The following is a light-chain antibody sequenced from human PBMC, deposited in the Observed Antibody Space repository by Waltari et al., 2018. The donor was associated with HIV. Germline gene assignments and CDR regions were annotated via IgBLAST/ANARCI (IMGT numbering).Light chain of an antibody. CDR1: SSHIGSNT. V-gene: IGLV1-44*01. J-gene: IGLJ2*01. Sequence: QSVLTQPPSASGHPGQRVTISCSGSSSHIGSNTVNWYQQLPGTAPKLLIYNNNQRPSGVPDRFSGSKSGTSASLAISGLQSEDEADYYCAAWDDSLNGVIFGGGTKLTVL. CDR3: AAWDDSLNGVI. CDR2: NNN.